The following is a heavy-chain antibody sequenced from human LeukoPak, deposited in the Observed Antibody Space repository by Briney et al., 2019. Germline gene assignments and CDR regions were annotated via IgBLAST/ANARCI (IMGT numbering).Heavy chain of an antibody. CDR2: ISITSTHI. D-gene: IGHD1-1*01. J-gene: IGHJ3*02. CDR1: GFTFSTYA. V-gene: IGHV3-21*01. Sequence: GGSLRLSCAASGFTFSTYAMNWGRQAPGKGLEWVSSISITSTHIYYAASVRGRFTISRDNAKNSLNLQMNSLRAEDTALYYCASGDTSLQRNDALDIWGQGTMVSVSS. CDR3: ASGDTSLQRNDALDI.